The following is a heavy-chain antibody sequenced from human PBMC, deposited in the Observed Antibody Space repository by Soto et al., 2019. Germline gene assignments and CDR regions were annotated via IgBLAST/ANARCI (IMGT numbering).Heavy chain of an antibody. D-gene: IGHD2-15*01. J-gene: IGHJ6*02. CDR1: GGSISSSSYY. CDR2: IYYSGST. V-gene: IGHV4-39*01. CDR3: ARLRYCSGGSCYSRSKSYGMVDV. Sequence: QLQLQESGPGLVKPSETLSLTCTVSGGSISSSSYYWGWIRQPPGKGLEWIGSIYYSGSTYYNPSLKSRVNTSVDTSKNQFSLKLSSVTAADTAVYYCARLRYCSGGSCYSRSKSYGMVDVWGQGTTVTVSS.